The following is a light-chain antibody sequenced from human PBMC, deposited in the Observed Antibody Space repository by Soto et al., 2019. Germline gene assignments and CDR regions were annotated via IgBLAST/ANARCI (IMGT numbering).Light chain of an antibody. CDR1: ENIGIY. CDR3: QQAYGTTWT. V-gene: IGKV1-39*01. J-gene: IGKJ1*01. Sequence: DVQVTQTPTSLSASVGDRVTISCRASENIGIYLNWYQQKQGKVPNLLIYAASSVFEGVPSRFSGSGSGINFSLTITSLQPEDFATYFCQQAYGTTWTFGQGNKV. CDR2: AAS.